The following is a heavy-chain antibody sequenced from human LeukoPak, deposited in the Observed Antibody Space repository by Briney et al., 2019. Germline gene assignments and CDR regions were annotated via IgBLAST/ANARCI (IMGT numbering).Heavy chain of an antibody. CDR3: ARGVGYSYGYRTYYYYYMDV. CDR2: INHSGST. J-gene: IGHJ6*03. D-gene: IGHD5-18*01. V-gene: IGHV4-34*01. Sequence: PSETLSLTCAVYGGSFSGYYWSWIRQPPGKGLEWIGEINHSGSTNYNPYLKSRVSISVDPSKNQFSLKLSSVTAADTAVYYCARGVGYSYGYRTYYYYYMDVWGKGTTVTVSS. CDR1: GGSFSGYY.